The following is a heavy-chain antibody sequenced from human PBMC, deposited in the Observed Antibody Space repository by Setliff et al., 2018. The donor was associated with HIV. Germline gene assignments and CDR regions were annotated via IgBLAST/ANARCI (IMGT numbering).Heavy chain of an antibody. CDR2: ISWNSVTM. D-gene: IGHD3-22*01. V-gene: IGHV3-9*01. CDR1: GFTFDDYA. J-gene: IGHJ4*02. CDR3: ATTHHYARSGYYG. Sequence: SLRLSCAASGFTFDDYAMHWVRQAPGKGLEWVSGISWNSVTMGYAESVKGRFTISRDNSKSTLYLQMNSLRPEDRAVYYCATTHHYARSGYYGWGQGTLVTVSS.